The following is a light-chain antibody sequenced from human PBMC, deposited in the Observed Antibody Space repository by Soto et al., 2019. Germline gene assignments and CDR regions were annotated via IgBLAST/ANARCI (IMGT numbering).Light chain of an antibody. CDR2: EDN. Sequence: NFMLTQPHSVSESPGKTVTISCTRSSGSIASNYVQWYQQRPGSAPTTVIYEDNQRPSGVPDRFSGSIDSSSNSASLTISGLKTEDEADYYCQSYDSSILAVFGGGTKLTVL. CDR3: QSYDSSILAV. CDR1: SGSIASNY. V-gene: IGLV6-57*03. J-gene: IGLJ7*01.